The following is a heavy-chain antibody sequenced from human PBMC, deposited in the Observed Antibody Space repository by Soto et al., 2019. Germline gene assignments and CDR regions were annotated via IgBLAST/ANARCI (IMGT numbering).Heavy chain of an antibody. D-gene: IGHD1-26*01. Sequence: SETLSLPCAVSGGSISRGGYSWGWIRQPPGKGLEWIGYIYHSGSTYYNPSLKSRVTISVDRSKNHFSLRLSSVTAADTAVYFCARSRHSGSYFFDYWGQGILVTVSS. CDR3: ARSRHSGSYFFDY. V-gene: IGHV4-30-2*01. CDR2: IYHSGST. J-gene: IGHJ4*02. CDR1: GGSISRGGYS.